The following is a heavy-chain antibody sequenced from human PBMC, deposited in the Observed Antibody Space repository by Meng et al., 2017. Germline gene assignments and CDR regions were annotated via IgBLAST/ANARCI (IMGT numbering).Heavy chain of an antibody. D-gene: IGHD6-19*01. CDR3: ARGSKGYSSGWYKY. Sequence: SETLSLTCAVSGYSISSGYYWGWIRQPPGKGLEWIGSIYHSGSTYYNPSLKSRVTISVDTSKNQFSLKLSSVTAADTAVYYCARGSKGYSSGWYKYWGQGTLVTVSS. J-gene: IGHJ4*02. V-gene: IGHV4-38-2*01. CDR2: IYHSGST. CDR1: GYSISSGYY.